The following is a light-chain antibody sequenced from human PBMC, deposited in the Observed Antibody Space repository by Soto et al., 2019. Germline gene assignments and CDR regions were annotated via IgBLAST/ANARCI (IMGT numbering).Light chain of an antibody. CDR3: SSYTSSKSLV. J-gene: IGLJ2*01. CDR1: SSDIGGYNY. V-gene: IGLV2-14*03. Sequence: QSVLTQPASVSGSPGQSITISCTGTSSDIGGYNYVSWYQQHPGKAPKFILYDVSNRPSGVSNRFSGSKSGNTASLAISGLQAEDEADYYCSSYTSSKSLVFGGGTKVTVL. CDR2: DVS.